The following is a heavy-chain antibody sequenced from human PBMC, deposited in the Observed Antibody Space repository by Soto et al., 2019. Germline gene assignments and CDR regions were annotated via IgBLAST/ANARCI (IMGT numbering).Heavy chain of an antibody. J-gene: IGHJ4*02. Sequence: EVQLLESGGGFVEPGWSLRLSCAASGFTFSNYPMTWVRQAPGKGLEWVSSISGSGGSTYYADSVKGRFTISRDNPKHTLSLQMNSLRAEDTAVYYCAKEQTHSEADTSSIFDYWGQGTLVTVSS. CDR3: AKEQTHSEADTSSIFDY. D-gene: IGHD2-2*01. CDR2: ISGSGGST. CDR1: GFTFSNYP. V-gene: IGHV3-23*01.